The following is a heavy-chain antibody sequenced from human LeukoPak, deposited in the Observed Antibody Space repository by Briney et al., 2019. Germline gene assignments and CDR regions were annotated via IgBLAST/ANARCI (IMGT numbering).Heavy chain of an antibody. V-gene: IGHV3-33*01. D-gene: IGHD6-25*01. CDR1: GFTFSSYG. CDR3: ARDKNDRPGYGSGGSDDP. CDR2: IWYDGSNK. J-gene: IGHJ5*02. Sequence: GRSLRLSCAASGFTFSSYGMHWVRQAPGKGLEWVAVIWYDGSNKYYADSVKGRFTISRDNSKNTLYLQMNSLRAEDTAVYYCARDKNDRPGYGSGGSDDPWGQGTLVTVSS.